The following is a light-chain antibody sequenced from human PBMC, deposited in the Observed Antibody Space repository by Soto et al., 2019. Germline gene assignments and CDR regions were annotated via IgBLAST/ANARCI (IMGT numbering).Light chain of an antibody. CDR3: QQHNDWPLT. Sequence: EIVMTQSPATLSVSPGETATLSCRASQSVNTNLAGYQQKAGQAPRLLIYRISTRATGIPARFSGSGSGTDFTLTINSLQSEDFAVYYCQQHNDWPLTFGGGTKVEIK. J-gene: IGKJ4*01. V-gene: IGKV3-15*01. CDR2: RIS. CDR1: QSVNTN.